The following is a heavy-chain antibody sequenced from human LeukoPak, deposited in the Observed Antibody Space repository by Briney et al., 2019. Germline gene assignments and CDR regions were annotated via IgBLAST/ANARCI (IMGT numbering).Heavy chain of an antibody. CDR1: GFTFSSYN. Sequence: GGSLRLSCAASGFTFSSYNMNWVRQAPGKGLEWISYISSSSNNIYYADSLNGRFTISVDNAKKSLYLQMNSLRAGDAAVYYCAKAPVTTCSGAYCYPFDYWSQGTLVTVSS. CDR2: ISSSSNNI. D-gene: IGHD2-15*01. J-gene: IGHJ4*02. V-gene: IGHV3-48*01. CDR3: AKAPVTTCSGAYCYPFDY.